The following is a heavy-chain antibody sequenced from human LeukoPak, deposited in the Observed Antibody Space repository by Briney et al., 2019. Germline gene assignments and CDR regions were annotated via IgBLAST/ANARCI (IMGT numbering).Heavy chain of an antibody. CDR1: GYTFTSYY. D-gene: IGHD2-2*01. Sequence: ASVKVSCKASGYTFTSYYMHWVRQAPGQGLEWMGIINPSGGSTSYAQKFQGRVTMTRGTSTSTVYMELSSLRSEDTAVYYCARDAVVVVPAADRYYFDYWGQGTLVTVSS. CDR2: INPSGGST. CDR3: ARDAVVVVPAADRYYFDY. V-gene: IGHV1-46*01. J-gene: IGHJ4*02.